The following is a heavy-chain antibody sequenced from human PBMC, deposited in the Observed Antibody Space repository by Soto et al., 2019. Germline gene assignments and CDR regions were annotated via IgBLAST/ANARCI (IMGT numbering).Heavy chain of an antibody. V-gene: IGHV3-53*01. J-gene: IGHJ6*02. CDR3: ARDSTWIPYYHYGMDV. Sequence: EVQLVESGGGLIQPGGSLRLSCAASGFSVSSNYMSWVRQAPGKGLEWVSVIYSGGNTHYADSVKGRFTISRDNSKNTLYLQMNSLRAEDPAVYYCARDSTWIPYYHYGMDVWGQGTTVTVSS. CDR1: GFSVSSNY. D-gene: IGHD5-18*01. CDR2: IYSGGNT.